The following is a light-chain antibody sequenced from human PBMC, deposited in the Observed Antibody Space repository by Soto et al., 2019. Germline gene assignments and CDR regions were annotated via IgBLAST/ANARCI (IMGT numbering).Light chain of an antibody. CDR1: QSVSNRY. CDR2: GAS. J-gene: IGKJ4*01. Sequence: EIVLTQSPGSLSLSPGERATLSCRAIQSVSNRYLAWYQQKPDQAPRLLIYGASSRATGIPDRFSGSGSGTDFTLTISRLEPEDLAVYFCQQYDTAPLSVGGGTKVEIK. V-gene: IGKV3-20*01. CDR3: QQYDTAPLS.